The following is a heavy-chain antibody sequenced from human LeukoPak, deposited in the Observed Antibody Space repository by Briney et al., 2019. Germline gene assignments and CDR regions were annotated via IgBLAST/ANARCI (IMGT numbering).Heavy chain of an antibody. CDR3: ARLVSGWYYFDY. Sequence: SETLSLTCTVSGGSISSYYWSWIRQPPGKGLEWIGYIYYSGSTNYNPSLKSRVTISVDTSKNQFSLKLSSVTAADTAVYYCARLVSGWYYFDYWGQGTLVTVSS. V-gene: IGHV4-59*01. J-gene: IGHJ4*02. CDR1: GGSISSYY. CDR2: IYYSGST. D-gene: IGHD6-19*01.